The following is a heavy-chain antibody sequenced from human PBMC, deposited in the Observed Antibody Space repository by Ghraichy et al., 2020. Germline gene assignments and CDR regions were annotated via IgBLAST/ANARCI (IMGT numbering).Heavy chain of an antibody. J-gene: IGHJ4*02. CDR2: IYYSGST. D-gene: IGHD5-18*01. CDR3: ARVRYSYGYEFDY. V-gene: IGHV4-59*01. CDR1: GGSISSYY. Sequence: SQTLSLTCTVSGGSISSYYWSWIRQPPGKGLEWIGYIYYSGSTNYNPSLKSRVTISVDTSKNQFSLKLSSVTAADTAVYYCARVRYSYGYEFDYWGQGTLVTVSS.